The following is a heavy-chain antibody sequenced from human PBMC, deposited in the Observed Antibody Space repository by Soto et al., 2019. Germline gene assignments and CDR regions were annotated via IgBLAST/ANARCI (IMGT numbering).Heavy chain of an antibody. J-gene: IGHJ4*02. D-gene: IGHD1-26*01. CDR2: ISDNADRI. CDR1: GFSFSSNS. V-gene: IGHV3-23*01. CDR3: VILALGKFDF. Sequence: EVQLLESGGGLVQPGGSLRLSCSASGFSFSSNSMAWVRQAPGKGLEWVSSISDNADRIFYADSVKGRFTFSRDNSRNKLSLQMNSLRAEDTALCYCVILALGKFDFWGQGTLVIVSS.